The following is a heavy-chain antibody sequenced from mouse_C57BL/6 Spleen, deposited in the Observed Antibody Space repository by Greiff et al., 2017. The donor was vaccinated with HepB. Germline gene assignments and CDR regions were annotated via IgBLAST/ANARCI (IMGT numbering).Heavy chain of an antibody. CDR3: ATGSSYDAMDY. CDR1: GFTFSDFY. CDR2: SRNKANDYTT. J-gene: IGHJ4*01. D-gene: IGHD1-1*01. Sequence: EVQLVESGGGLVQSGRSLRLSCATSGFTFSDFYMEWVRQAPGKGLEWIAASRNKANDYTTEYSASVKGRFIVSRDTSQSILYLQMNALRAEDTANYYCATGSSYDAMDYWGQGTSVTVSS. V-gene: IGHV7-1*01.